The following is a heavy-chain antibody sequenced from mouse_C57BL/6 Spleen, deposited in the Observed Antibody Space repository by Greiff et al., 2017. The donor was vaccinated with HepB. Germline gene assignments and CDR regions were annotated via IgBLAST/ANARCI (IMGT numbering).Heavy chain of an antibody. D-gene: IGHD2-3*01. CDR2: IDPENGDT. Sequence: EVQLQQSGAELVRPGASVKLSCTASGFNIKDDYMHWVKQRPEQGLEWIGWIDPENGDTEYASKFQGKATITADTSSNTAYLQLRSLTSEDTAVYYCTPYDGYSFAYWGQGTLVTVSA. J-gene: IGHJ3*01. V-gene: IGHV14-4*01. CDR1: GFNIKDDY. CDR3: TPYDGYSFAY.